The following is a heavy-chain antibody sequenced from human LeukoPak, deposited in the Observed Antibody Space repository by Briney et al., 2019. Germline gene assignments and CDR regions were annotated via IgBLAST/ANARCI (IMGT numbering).Heavy chain of an antibody. V-gene: IGHV3-7*05. Sequence: PGGALRLSCAASGLTFNTYWMTWVRQAPGKGVEWGANINGDGSEKNYVGSVRGRFTISRDNTKNSLYLQMNSLTVEDTAVYYCGRGPGYRSDYWGQGTLVTVSS. CDR3: GRGPGYRSDY. J-gene: IGHJ4*02. CDR2: INGDGSEK. D-gene: IGHD5-12*01. CDR1: GLTFNTYW.